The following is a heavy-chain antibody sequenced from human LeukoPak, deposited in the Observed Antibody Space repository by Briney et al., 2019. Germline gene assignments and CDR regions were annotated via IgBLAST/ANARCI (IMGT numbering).Heavy chain of an antibody. CDR1: GGSISSYY. CDR3: ARGGGNLDYGDYLYYFDY. D-gene: IGHD4-17*01. V-gene: IGHV4-59*08. CDR2: IYYSGST. J-gene: IGHJ4*02. Sequence: KSSETLSLTCTVSGGSISSYYWSWIRQPPGKGLEWIGYIYYSGSTNYNPSLKSRVTISVDTSKNQFSLKLSSVTAADTAVYYCARGGGNLDYGDYLYYFDYWGQGTLVTVSS.